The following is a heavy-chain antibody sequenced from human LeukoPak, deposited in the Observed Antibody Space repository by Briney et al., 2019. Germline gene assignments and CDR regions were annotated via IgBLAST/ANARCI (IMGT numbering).Heavy chain of an antibody. V-gene: IGHV3-23*01. CDR2: ISGSGAST. CDR3: AKDRYSYAFEYSDS. J-gene: IGHJ4*02. Sequence: GGSLRLSCLTSGFTLSTNAMSWVRQVPGKGLEWISGISGSGASTYYADSVKGRFTISRDNSKNTLSLQVSSLRTEDTAVYYCAKDRYSYAFEYSDSWGQGTLVTVSS. D-gene: IGHD5-18*01. CDR1: GFTLSTNA.